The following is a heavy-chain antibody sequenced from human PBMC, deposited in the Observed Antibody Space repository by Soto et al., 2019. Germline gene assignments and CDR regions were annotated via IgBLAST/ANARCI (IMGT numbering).Heavy chain of an antibody. Sequence: GGSLRLSCAASGFTFSSYAMSWVRQAPGKGLEWVSAISGSGGSTYYADSVKGRFTISRDNSKNTLYLQMNSLRAEDTAVYYCAKDLVDYDILTGYMFDYWGQGTLVTVSS. CDR3: AKDLVDYDILTGYMFDY. V-gene: IGHV3-23*01. J-gene: IGHJ4*02. D-gene: IGHD3-9*01. CDR1: GFTFSSYA. CDR2: ISGSGGST.